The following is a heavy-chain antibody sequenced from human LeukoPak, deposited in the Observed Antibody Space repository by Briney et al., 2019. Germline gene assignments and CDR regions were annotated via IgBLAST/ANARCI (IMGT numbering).Heavy chain of an antibody. Sequence: SETLSLTCTVSGGSISSYHWSWIRQPPGKGLEWIGNIYYSGSTNYNPSLKSRVTISLDTSKDQFSLKLSSVTAADTAVYYCARDEVRFPRVFQHWGQGTLVTVSS. CDR1: GGSISSYH. CDR3: ARDEVRFPRVFQH. J-gene: IGHJ1*01. D-gene: IGHD3-10*01. V-gene: IGHV4-59*01. CDR2: IYYSGST.